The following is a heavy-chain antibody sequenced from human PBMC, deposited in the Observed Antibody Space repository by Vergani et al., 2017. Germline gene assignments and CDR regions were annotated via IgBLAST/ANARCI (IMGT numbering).Heavy chain of an antibody. Sequence: EVQLLESGGGLVQPGGSLRLSCAASGFTFSSYAMSWVRQAPGKGLEWVSAISGSGGSTYYADSVKGRFTISRDNSKNTLYLQMNSLRAEDQAVYYCAKDXYYGSGIYYSRYYYYYYGMDVWGQGTTVTVSS. J-gene: IGHJ6*02. D-gene: IGHD3-10*01. CDR2: ISGSGGST. CDR3: AKDXYYGSGIYYSRYYYYYYGMDV. V-gene: IGHV3-23*01. CDR1: GFTFSSYA.